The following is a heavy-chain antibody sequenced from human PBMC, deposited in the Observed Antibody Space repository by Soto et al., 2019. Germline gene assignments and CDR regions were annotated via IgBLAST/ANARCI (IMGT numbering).Heavy chain of an antibody. D-gene: IGHD3-10*01. Sequence: VLLVESGGGLVKPGGSLRLSCATSGFTFSDHYMTWIRQAPGKGLEWISYISGSGRDTYYADSVKGRFTVSRDNAKNSLYLQMSSLRAEDTAVYYCAGDVHYYASDYWGQGTLVTVSP. J-gene: IGHJ4*02. CDR1: GFTFSDHY. CDR2: ISGSGRDT. CDR3: AGDVHYYASDY. V-gene: IGHV3-11*01.